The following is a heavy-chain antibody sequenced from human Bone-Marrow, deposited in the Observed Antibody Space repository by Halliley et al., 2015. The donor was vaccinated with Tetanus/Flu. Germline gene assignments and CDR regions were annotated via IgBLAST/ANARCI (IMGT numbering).Heavy chain of an antibody. Sequence: TLSLTCAVSGYSISIGYFWGWIRRPPGQGLEWIGSIDHSGGAYYNPPHKSRVTISVDTSKNQFSLKLSSVTAADTAVYYCARGVSGDGTLDYWGQGTPVTVSS. D-gene: IGHD2-8*01. CDR2: IDHSGGA. J-gene: IGHJ4*02. CDR3: ARGVSGDGTLDY. CDR1: GYSISIGYF. V-gene: IGHV4-38-2*01.